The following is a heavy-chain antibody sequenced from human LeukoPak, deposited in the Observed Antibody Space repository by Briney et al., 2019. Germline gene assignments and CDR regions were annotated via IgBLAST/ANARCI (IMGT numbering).Heavy chain of an antibody. D-gene: IGHD3-22*01. V-gene: IGHV1-69*02. CDR1: GGTFSSYT. Sequence: ASVKVSCKAPGGTFSSYTISWVRQAPGQGLEWMGRIIPILGIANYAQKFQGRVTITADKSTSTAYMELSSLRSEDTAVYYCARGQWLLPLDYWGQGTLITVSS. J-gene: IGHJ4*02. CDR3: ARGQWLLPLDY. CDR2: IIPILGIA.